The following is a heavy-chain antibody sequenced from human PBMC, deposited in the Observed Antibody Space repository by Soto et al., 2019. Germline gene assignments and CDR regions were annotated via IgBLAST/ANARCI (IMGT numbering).Heavy chain of an antibody. CDR1: GGSISSYD. CDR2: IYYSGST. CDR3: ARDRRIPAGDDYYFNGMDV. V-gene: IGHV4-59*01. D-gene: IGHD2-2*01. Sequence: SETRSRTWTVSGGSISSYDWSWIRQPPGKGLGWIGYIYYSGSTNYNPSLKSRVTISVDTSNYQFSLKLNSVTAADTAVYYCARDRRIPAGDDYYFNGMDVWGQGTTVTFSS. J-gene: IGHJ6*02.